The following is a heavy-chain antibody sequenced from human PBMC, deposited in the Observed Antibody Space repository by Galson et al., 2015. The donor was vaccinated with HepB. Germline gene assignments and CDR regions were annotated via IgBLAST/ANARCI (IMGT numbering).Heavy chain of an antibody. D-gene: IGHD6-13*01. Sequence: SLRLSCAASGFTFSGSAMHWVRQASGKGLEWVGRIRSKTNSYATAYAASVKGRFTIFRDDSKNTAYLQMNSLKTEDTALYYCSSGRAAAGGYYYMDVWGIGTTVTVSS. CDR2: IRSKTNSYAT. V-gene: IGHV3-73*01. CDR3: SSGRAAAGGYYYMDV. CDR1: GFTFSGSA. J-gene: IGHJ6*03.